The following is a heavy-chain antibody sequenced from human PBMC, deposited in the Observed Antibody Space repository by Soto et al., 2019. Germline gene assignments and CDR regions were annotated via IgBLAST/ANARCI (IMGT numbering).Heavy chain of an antibody. CDR2: ISSSSRTI. J-gene: IGHJ5*02. Sequence: GGSLRLSCAASGFTFSSNSMNWVRQAPGKGLEWVSYISSSSRTIYYADSVKGRFTISRDNAKNSLYLQMDSLRAEDTAVYYCAREWDGDGYNSGWFDPWGQGTLVTVSS. CDR3: AREWDGDGYNSGWFDP. V-gene: IGHV3-48*01. CDR1: GFTFSSNS. D-gene: IGHD5-12*01.